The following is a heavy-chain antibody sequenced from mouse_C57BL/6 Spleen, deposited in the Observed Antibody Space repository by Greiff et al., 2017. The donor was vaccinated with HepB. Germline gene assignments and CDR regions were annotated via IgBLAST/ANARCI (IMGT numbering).Heavy chain of an antibody. CDR3: ARASSLYYFDY. CDR2: INPNNGGT. V-gene: IGHV1-26*01. CDR1: GYTFTDYY. J-gene: IGHJ2*01. Sequence: VQLQQSGPELVKPGASVKISCKASGYTFTDYYMNWVKQSHGKSLEWIGDINPNNGGTSYNQKFKGKATLTVDKSSSTAYMELRSLTSEDSAVYYCARASSLYYFDYWGQGTTRTVSS. D-gene: IGHD1-1*01.